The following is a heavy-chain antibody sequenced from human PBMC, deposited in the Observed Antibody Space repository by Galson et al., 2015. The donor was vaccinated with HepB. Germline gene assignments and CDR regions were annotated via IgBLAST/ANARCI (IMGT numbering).Heavy chain of an antibody. CDR3: ARVRLGSWGDAFDI. Sequence: QSGAEVKKPGESLKISCRASGYTFTTHWIGWVRQMPGKGLQWMGIVNPDDSETRYSPSSEGPVTISVDQSVSIAYLQWSNLKASDTAIYYCARVRLGSWGDAFDIWGQGTMVTVSS. V-gene: IGHV5-51*03. D-gene: IGHD2-15*01. CDR2: VNPDDSET. J-gene: IGHJ3*02. CDR1: GYTFTTHW.